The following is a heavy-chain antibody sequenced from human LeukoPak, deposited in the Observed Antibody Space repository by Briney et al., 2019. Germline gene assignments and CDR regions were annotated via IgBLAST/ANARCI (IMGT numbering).Heavy chain of an antibody. CDR1: GGSISSGDYY. J-gene: IGHJ3*02. CDR3: ARTDLPDAFDI. CDR2: IYSSGST. Sequence: SETLSLTCTVSGGSISSGDYYWSWIRQPAGKGLEWIGRIYSSGSTNYNPSLKSRVIISVATSKNQFSLKLSSVTAADTAVYYCARTDLPDAFDIWGQGTMVTVSS. V-gene: IGHV4-61*02.